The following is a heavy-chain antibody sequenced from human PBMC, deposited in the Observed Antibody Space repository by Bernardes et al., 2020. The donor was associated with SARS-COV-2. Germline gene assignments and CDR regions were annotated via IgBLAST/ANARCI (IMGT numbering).Heavy chain of an antibody. D-gene: IGHD2-2*01. CDR2: VDYSGSI. Sequence: SETLSLTRTVSGGSIDRSHYYWGWIRQPPGKGLEWIGSVDYSGSIYSNPSLKSRVIMSVDTSRNQFSLRLTSVTAADTAVYYCARHVCTSSGCSPFDYWGQGSLLTVSS. V-gene: IGHV4-39*01. J-gene: IGHJ4*02. CDR1: GGSIDRSHYY. CDR3: ARHVCTSSGCSPFDY.